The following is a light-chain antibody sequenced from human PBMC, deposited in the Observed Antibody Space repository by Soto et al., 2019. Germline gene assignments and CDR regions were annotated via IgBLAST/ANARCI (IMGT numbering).Light chain of an antibody. CDR3: QQYGSSIT. CDR2: GAS. V-gene: IGKV3-20*01. Sequence: EIVLTQSPGTLSLSPGERATLSCRASQSVNSNHLAWYQQKPGQAPRPLIFGASRRATGISDRISGSGSGADXTLTISRLEPEDFAVYYCQQYGSSITFGQGTRLEIK. CDR1: QSVNSNH. J-gene: IGKJ5*01.